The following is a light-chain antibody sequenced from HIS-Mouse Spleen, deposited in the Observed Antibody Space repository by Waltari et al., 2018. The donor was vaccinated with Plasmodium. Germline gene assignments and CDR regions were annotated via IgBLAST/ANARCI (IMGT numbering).Light chain of an antibody. Sequence: QSALTQPRSASGPPGQSVPISCTGPRSDAGVYNYVSWYQQHPGKAPKLMIYDVSKRPSGVPDRFSGSKSGNTASLTISGLQAEDEADYYCCSYAGSYTLVFGGGTKLTVL. CDR3: CSYAGSYTLV. J-gene: IGLJ3*02. V-gene: IGLV2-11*01. CDR2: DVS. CDR1: RSDAGVYNY.